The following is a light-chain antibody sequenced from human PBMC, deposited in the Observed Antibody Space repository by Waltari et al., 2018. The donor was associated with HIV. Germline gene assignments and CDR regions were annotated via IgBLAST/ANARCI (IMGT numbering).Light chain of an antibody. J-gene: IGKJ4*01. V-gene: IGKV1-17*01. CDR2: AAS. CDR3: QKHNSFPIT. Sequence: DIQLTQSPAILSASVGDSVTSICRASEPIRSDLDWFQQKAGKAPKRLIFAASTLQNGVPQRFSGSGSGTQFTLTVTSLQPEDFATYFCQKHNSFPITFGGGTKV. CDR1: EPIRSD.